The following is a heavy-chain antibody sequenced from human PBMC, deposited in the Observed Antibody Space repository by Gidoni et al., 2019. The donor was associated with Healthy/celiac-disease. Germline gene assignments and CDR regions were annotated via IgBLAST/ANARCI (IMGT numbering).Heavy chain of an antibody. CDR1: GFTFSSYA. Sequence: YGAASGFTFSSYALPWVRQAPGKGLEWVAVISYDGSNKYYADSVKGRFTISRDNSKNTLYLQMNSLRAEDTAVYYCARDGEVPAALYYYYYYGMDVWGQGTTVTVSS. J-gene: IGHJ6*02. CDR2: ISYDGSNK. D-gene: IGHD2-2*01. CDR3: ARDGEVPAALYYYYYYGMDV. V-gene: IGHV3-30*16.